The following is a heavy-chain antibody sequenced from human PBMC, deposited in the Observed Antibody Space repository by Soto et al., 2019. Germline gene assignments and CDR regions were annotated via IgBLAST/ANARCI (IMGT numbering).Heavy chain of an antibody. CDR1: GGTFSSYT. D-gene: IGHD4-17*01. CDR3: AGATVTNDAFDI. V-gene: IGHV1-69*02. J-gene: IGHJ3*02. Sequence: QVQLVQSGAEVKKPGSSVKVSCKASGGTFSSYTISWVRQAPGQGLEWMGRIIPILGIANYAQKFQGRVTITADKSTSTAYMELSSLGSEDTAVYYCAGATVTNDAFDIWGQGTMVTVSS. CDR2: IIPILGIA.